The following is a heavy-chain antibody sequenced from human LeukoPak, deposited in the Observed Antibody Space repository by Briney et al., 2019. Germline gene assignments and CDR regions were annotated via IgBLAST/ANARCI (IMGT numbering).Heavy chain of an antibody. CDR1: GFPFSTYA. J-gene: IGHJ4*02. V-gene: IGHV3-23*01. CDR3: AQVTWYTSRNFNY. D-gene: IGHD6-13*01. CDR2: ISGCGGST. Sequence: GGSLRLSCAASGFPFSTYAMIWVRQAPGKGLEGVSAISGCGGSTYYADSVKGRFTNSRDLSKKPLSLQMNSLRAEDTAVYYCAQVTWYTSRNFNYWGQGTLVIVSS.